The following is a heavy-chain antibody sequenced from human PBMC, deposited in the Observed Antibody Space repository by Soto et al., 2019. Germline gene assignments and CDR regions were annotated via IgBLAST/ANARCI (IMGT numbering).Heavy chain of an antibody. CDR2: VFYTGST. D-gene: IGHD4-17*01. CDR3: ARSLTVTRFDQ. CDR1: GGSMSNNY. V-gene: IGHV4-59*01. Sequence: QVHLQESGPGLVKPSETLSLFCNVSGGSMSNNYWTWIRQAPGKGLEWIGYVFYTGSTNYNPSLKSRVSISVDTSKKYFSRRLNSVTAADTAVYYCARSLTVTRFDQWGQGTRVTVS. J-gene: IGHJ4*02.